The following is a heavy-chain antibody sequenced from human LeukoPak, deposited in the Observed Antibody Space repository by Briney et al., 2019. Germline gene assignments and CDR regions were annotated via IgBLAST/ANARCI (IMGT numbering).Heavy chain of an antibody. CDR1: GYTFNGYY. Sequence: ASVKVSCKASGYTFNGYYMHWVRQAPGQGLEWMGWINPNSGGTNYAQKFQGRVAMTRDTSISTAYMELSRLRSDDTAVYYCARVFGYCSSTSCYRLQHWGQGTLVTVSS. D-gene: IGHD2-2*02. J-gene: IGHJ1*01. CDR2: INPNSGGT. CDR3: ARVFGYCSSTSCYRLQH. V-gene: IGHV1-2*02.